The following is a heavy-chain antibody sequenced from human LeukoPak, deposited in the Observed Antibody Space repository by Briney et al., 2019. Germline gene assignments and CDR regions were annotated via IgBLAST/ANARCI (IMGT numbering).Heavy chain of an antibody. CDR1: GVSFSGYY. J-gene: IGHJ4*02. V-gene: IGHV4-34*01. D-gene: IGHD5-18*01. CDR2: INHSGST. CDR3: ARGWILRRSGFDY. Sequence: SETLSLTCAVYGVSFSGYYWSWIRQPPGKGLEWIGEINHSGSTNYNPSLKSRVTISVDTSKNQFSLKLSSVTAADTAVYYCARGWILRRSGFDYWGQGTLVTVSS.